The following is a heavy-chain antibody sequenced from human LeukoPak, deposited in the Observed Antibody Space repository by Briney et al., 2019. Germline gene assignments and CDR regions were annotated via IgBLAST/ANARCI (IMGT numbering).Heavy chain of an antibody. CDR3: ARDPSFGPPPGDHEDY. Sequence: SVKVSCKASGGTFSSYAISWVRQAPGQGLEWMGRIIPILGIANYAQKFQGRVTITADKSTSTAYMELSSLRSEDTAVYYCARDPSFGPPPGDHEDYWGQGTLVTVSS. CDR2: IIPILGIA. D-gene: IGHD2-21*02. CDR1: GGTFSSYA. V-gene: IGHV1-69*04. J-gene: IGHJ4*02.